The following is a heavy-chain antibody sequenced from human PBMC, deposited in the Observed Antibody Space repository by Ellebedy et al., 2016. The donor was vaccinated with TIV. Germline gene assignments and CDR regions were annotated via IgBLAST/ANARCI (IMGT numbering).Heavy chain of an antibody. V-gene: IGHV3-11*04. CDR2: VSSSGRSI. Sequence: PGGSLRLSCAASGFTFSDYYMTWIRQAPGKGLEWVSYVSSSGRSIYHADSVKGRFTISRDNAKDSLYLQMNSLRAEDTAVYYCARDNHYDNDNTAFDIWGQGTMVTVSS. CDR3: ARDNHYDNDNTAFDI. CDR1: GFTFSDYY. D-gene: IGHD3-22*01. J-gene: IGHJ3*02.